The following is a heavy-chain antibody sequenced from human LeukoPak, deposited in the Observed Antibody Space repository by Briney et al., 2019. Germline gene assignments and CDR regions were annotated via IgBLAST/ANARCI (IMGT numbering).Heavy chain of an antibody. Sequence: GGSLRLSCSVSGFTFSTYVMHWVRQAPGKGLEYVSAISSNVDNTYYADSVKGRFTISRDNSKNTLYLQMSSLRADDTAVYYCVRGTGYWGQGTLVTVSS. J-gene: IGHJ4*02. V-gene: IGHV3-64D*06. CDR2: ISSNVDNT. CDR1: GFTFSTYV. CDR3: VRGTGY.